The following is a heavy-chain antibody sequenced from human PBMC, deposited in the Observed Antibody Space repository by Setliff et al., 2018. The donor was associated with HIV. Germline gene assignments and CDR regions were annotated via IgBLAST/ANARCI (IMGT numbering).Heavy chain of an antibody. D-gene: IGHD3-22*01. J-gene: IGHJ4*02. CDR1: GGSISSSSYY. Sequence: PSETLSLTCAVSGGSISSSSYYWGWIRQPPGKGLEWIGNIFYSGHTYYNPSLRSRVTISVDTSKNQFSLNLRSVTSADTAVYYCARAPANYHDSSGFYFGGDYYFDFWGQGILVTVSS. CDR2: IFYSGHT. CDR3: ARAPANYHDSSGFYFGGDYYFDF. V-gene: IGHV4-39*01.